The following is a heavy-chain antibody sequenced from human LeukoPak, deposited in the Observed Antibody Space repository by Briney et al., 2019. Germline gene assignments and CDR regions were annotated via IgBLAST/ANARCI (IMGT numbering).Heavy chain of an antibody. D-gene: IGHD3-10*01. CDR1: GYSISSGYY. J-gene: IGHJ4*02. V-gene: IGHV4-38-2*02. CDR3: AREGWVLLWFGEPSRALDY. Sequence: PSETLSLTCTVSGYSISSGYYWGWIRQPPGKGLEWIGSIYHSGSTYYNPSLKSRVTISVDTSKNQFSLKLSSVTAADTAVYYCAREGWVLLWFGEPSRALDYWGQGTLATVSS. CDR2: IYHSGST.